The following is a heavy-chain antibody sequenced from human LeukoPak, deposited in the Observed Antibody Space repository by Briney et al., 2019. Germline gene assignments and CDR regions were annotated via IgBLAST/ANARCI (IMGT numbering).Heavy chain of an antibody. D-gene: IGHD5-18*01. V-gene: IGHV3-23*01. J-gene: IGHJ4*02. CDR2: ISDKEGRT. CDR3: ARHDSFIPY. CDR1: GFTFNYYA. Sequence: GGSLRLSCAASGFTFNYYAMSWVRQAPGKGLEWVSGISDKEGRTYHTDSVKGRFTISRDNSKNTVYLQMNNLRADDTAVYFCARHDSFIPYWGQGTLVTVSS.